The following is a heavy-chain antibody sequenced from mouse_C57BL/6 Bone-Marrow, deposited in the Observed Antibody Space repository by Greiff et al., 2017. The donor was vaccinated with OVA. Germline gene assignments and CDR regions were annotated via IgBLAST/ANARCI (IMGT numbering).Heavy chain of an antibody. CDR2: IYPGSGST. J-gene: IGHJ1*03. V-gene: IGHV1-55*01. D-gene: IGHD1-1*01. CDR1: GYTFTSYW. Sequence: QVQLQQPGAELVKPGASVKMSCKASGYTFTSYWITWVTQRPGQGLEWIGDIYPGSGSTNYNEKFKSKATLTVDTSSSTAYMQLSSLTSEDSAVDYGARVGITTVVEEGYWYFDVWGTGTTVTVSS. CDR3: ARVGITTVVEEGYWYFDV.